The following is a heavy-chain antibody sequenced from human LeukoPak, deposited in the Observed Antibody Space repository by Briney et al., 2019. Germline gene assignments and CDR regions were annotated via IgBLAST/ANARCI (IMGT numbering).Heavy chain of an antibody. J-gene: IGHJ5*02. Sequence: ASVKVSCKASGYTFTGYYMHWVRQAPGQGLEWMGRINPNSGGTNYAQKFQGRVTMTRDTSISTAYMELSRLRSDDTAAYYCARGSSSWYFSPYNWFDPWGQGTLVTVSS. CDR3: ARGSSSWYFSPYNWFDP. CDR2: INPNSGGT. D-gene: IGHD6-13*01. V-gene: IGHV1-2*06. CDR1: GYTFTGYY.